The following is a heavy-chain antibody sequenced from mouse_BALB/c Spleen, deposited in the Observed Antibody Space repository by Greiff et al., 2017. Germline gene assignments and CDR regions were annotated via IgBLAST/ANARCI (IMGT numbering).Heavy chain of an antibody. CDR3: ARRGYYYGSSFDY. CDR2: INPSTGYT. V-gene: IGHV1-7*01. D-gene: IGHD1-1*01. Sequence: VQPPESGAELAKPGASVKMSRKASGYTFTSYWMHRVKQRPGQGLEWIGYINPSTGYTEYNQKFKDKATFTADKSSSTAYMQLSSLTSEDSAVYYCARRGYYYGSSFDYWGQGTTLTVSS. CDR1: GYTFTSYW. J-gene: IGHJ2*01.